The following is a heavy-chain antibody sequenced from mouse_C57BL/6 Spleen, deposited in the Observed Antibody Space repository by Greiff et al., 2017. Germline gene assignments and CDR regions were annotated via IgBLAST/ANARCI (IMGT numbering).Heavy chain of an antibody. V-gene: IGHV1-69*01. CDR1: GYTFTSYW. J-gene: IGHJ3*01. CDR2: IDPSDSYT. Sequence: VQLQQPGAELVMPGASVKLSCKASGYTFTSYWMHWVKQRPGQGLEWIGEIDPSDSYTNYNQKFKGKSTLTVDKSSSTAYMQLSSLTSEDSAVYYCARPPYYYGSSPWFAYWGQGTLVTVSA. CDR3: ARPPYYYGSSPWFAY. D-gene: IGHD1-1*01.